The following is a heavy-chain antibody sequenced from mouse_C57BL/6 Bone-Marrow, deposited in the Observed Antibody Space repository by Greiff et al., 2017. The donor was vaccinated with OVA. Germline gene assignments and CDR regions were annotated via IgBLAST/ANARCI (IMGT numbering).Heavy chain of an antibody. V-gene: IGHV1-84*01. CDR3: ERCDGDGFGY. J-gene: IGHJ2*01. Sequence: QVQLKESGTELVKPGASVKISCKASGYTFTDYYINWVKQRPGQGLEWIGGIYPGSGNTKYNEKFKGKATLTVDTSSSTAYMQLSSLTSEDSAVYSCERCDGDGFGYWGQGTTLTVSA. D-gene: IGHD1-2*01. CDR2: IYPGSGNT. CDR1: GYTFTDYY.